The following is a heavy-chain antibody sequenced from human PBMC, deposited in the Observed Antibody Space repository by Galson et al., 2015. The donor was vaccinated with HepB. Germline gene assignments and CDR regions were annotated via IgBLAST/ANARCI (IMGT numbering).Heavy chain of an antibody. CDR2: ISGSGGST. J-gene: IGHJ4*02. Sequence: SLRLSCAASGFTFSSYAMSWVRQAPGKGLEWVSAISGSGGSTYYADSVKGRFTISRDNSKNTLYLQMNSLRAEDTAVYYCAKDYSSVDTAMVDYWGQGTLVTVSS. V-gene: IGHV3-23*01. CDR3: AKDYSSVDTAMVDY. CDR1: GFTFSSYA. D-gene: IGHD5-18*01.